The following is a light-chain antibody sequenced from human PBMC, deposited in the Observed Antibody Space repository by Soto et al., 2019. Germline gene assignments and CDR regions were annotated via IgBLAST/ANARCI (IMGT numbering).Light chain of an antibody. CDR2: LEGSGTY. CDR1: SGHSSYI. Sequence: QSVLTQSSASSASLGSSVRLTCTLSSGHSSYIIAWHQQQPGKAPRYLMKLEGSGTYNKGSGVPDRFSGSSSGADRYLTISNLKLEDEADYHCATGYSNSQVFSGGTKVTVL. J-gene: IGLJ2*01. V-gene: IGLV4-60*02. CDR3: ATGYSNSQV.